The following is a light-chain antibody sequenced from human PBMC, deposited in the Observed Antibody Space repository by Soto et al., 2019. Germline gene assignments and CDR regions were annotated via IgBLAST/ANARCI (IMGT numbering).Light chain of an antibody. CDR2: DND. CDR3: QSFWM. V-gene: IGLV1-40*01. CDR1: SSNMGLGFN. Sequence: QSVLTQPPSVSGAPGQRVTISCTGSSSNMGLGFNVHWYQYIPGTAPRLLIYDNDNRPSGVPDRFSGSKSGTSASLAISGLQSEDEADYYCQSFWMFGGGTKLTVL. J-gene: IGLJ3*02.